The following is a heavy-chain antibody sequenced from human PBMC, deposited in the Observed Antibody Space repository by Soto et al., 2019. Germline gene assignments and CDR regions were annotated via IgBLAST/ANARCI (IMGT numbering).Heavy chain of an antibody. CDR2: INHSGST. Sequence: PSETLSLTCAVYGGSFSGYFWSWIRQPPGKGLEWIGEINHSGSTNYIPSLKSRVTISVDTSKIQFSLKLNSVTAADTAVYYCARGRLHLGELSFNYLDFWGQGTLVTVS. D-gene: IGHD3-16*02. J-gene: IGHJ4*02. CDR1: GGSFSGYF. V-gene: IGHV4-34*01. CDR3: ARGRLHLGELSFNYLDF.